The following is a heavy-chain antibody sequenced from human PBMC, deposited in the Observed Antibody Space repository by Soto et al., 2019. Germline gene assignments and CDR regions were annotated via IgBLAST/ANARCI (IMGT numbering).Heavy chain of an antibody. CDR3: AKGASRHAVGATPFDY. D-gene: IGHD1-26*01. CDR1: GFTFSSYA. CDR2: ISGSGGST. V-gene: IGHV3-23*01. Sequence: GGSLRLSCAASGFTFSSYAMSWVRQAPGKGLEWVSVISGSGGSTYYADSVKGRFTISRDNSKNTLYLQMNSLRAEDTAVYYCAKGASRHAVGATPFDYWGQGTLVTVSS. J-gene: IGHJ4*02.